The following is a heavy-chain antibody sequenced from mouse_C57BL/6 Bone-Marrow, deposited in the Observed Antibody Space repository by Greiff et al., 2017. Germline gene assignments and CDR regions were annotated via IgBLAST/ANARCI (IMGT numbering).Heavy chain of an antibody. D-gene: IGHD1-1*01. J-gene: IGHJ1*03. CDR3: ERATIVGDFDV. Sequence: QVQLQQSGPELVKPGASVKISCKASGYAFSSSWMNWVKPRPGKGLEWIGRIYPGDGDTNYNGKFKGKATLTADKSSSTAYMQLSSLTSEDSAVYFCERATIVGDFDVWGTGTTVTVSS. CDR2: IYPGDGDT. CDR1: GYAFSSSW. V-gene: IGHV1-82*01.